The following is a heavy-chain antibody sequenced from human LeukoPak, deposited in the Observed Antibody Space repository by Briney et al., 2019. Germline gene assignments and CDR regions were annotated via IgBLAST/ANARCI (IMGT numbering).Heavy chain of an antibody. V-gene: IGHV1-18*01. D-gene: IGHD6-13*01. CDR2: ISAYNGDT. CDR3: ARDKYSSSWNGDY. CDR1: GYIFINYG. J-gene: IGHJ4*02. Sequence: ASVKVSCKASGYIFINYGISWVRQAPGQGLEWMGWISAYNGDTNYAQNLQGRITMTTDTSTTTAYMELRSLRSDDTAVYYCARDKYSSSWNGDYWGQGTLVTVSS.